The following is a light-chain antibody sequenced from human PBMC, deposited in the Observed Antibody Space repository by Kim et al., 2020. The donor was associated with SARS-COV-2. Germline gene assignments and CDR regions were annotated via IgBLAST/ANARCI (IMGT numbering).Light chain of an antibody. Sequence: GQSLTIFCPGTSGDVGRYNLVSWYEQRPGKAPNLIVYEVRRRPSGVSNRFAGSKSGNTASLTISGLQAEDEADYYCCSYAGATKYVFGTGTKVTVL. J-gene: IGLJ1*01. CDR2: EVR. CDR3: CSYAGATKYV. CDR1: SGDVGRYNL. V-gene: IGLV2-23*02.